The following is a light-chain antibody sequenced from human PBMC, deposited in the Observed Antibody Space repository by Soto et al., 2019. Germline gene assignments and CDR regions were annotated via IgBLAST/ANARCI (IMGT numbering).Light chain of an antibody. CDR3: SSYTRSSTRV. CDR1: SSDVGGYDY. V-gene: IGLV2-14*01. CDR2: EVS. J-gene: IGLJ1*01. Sequence: QSVLTQPASVSGSPGQSITISCTGTSSDVGGYDYVSWYQHHPGKAPKLMIYEVSDRPSGVSNRFTGSKSGNTASLTISGVQAEDEADYYCSSYTRSSTRVFGTGTKLTVL.